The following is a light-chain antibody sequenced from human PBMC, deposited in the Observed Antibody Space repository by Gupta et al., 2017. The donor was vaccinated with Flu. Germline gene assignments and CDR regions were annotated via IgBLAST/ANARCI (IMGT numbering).Light chain of an antibody. J-gene: IGLJ2*01. Sequence: TISCTATSSDVGPYTYVACYPPSPGKDPKLMIYAGSNRRSGVSNRFSGSKYGNTASLTISGLQAEDEAAYYCSSYTSGSAIIVVFGGGTKLTVL. CDR2: AGS. CDR3: SSYTSGSAIIVV. V-gene: IGLV2-14*04. CDR1: SSDVGPYTY.